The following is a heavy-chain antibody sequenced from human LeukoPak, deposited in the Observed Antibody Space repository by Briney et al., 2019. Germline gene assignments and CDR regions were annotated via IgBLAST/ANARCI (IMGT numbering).Heavy chain of an antibody. CDR3: ASAAGYDILTGYSPDAFDI. D-gene: IGHD3-9*01. CDR1: GGSFSGYY. Sequence: PSETLSLTCAVYGGSFSGYYWSWIRQPPGKGLEWIGEINHSGSTNYNPSLKSRVTISVDTSKNQFSLKLNSVTAADTAVYYCASAAGYDILTGYSPDAFDIWGQGTMVTVSS. V-gene: IGHV4-34*01. CDR2: INHSGST. J-gene: IGHJ3*02.